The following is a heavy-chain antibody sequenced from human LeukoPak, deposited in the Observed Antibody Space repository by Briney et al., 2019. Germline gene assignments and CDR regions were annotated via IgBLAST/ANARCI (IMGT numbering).Heavy chain of an antibody. J-gene: IGHJ4*02. Sequence: SGTLSLTCAVSGGSISSSNWWSWVRQPPGKGREWIGEIYHSGSTNYNPSLKSRVTISVDKSKNQFSLKLSSVTAADTAVYYCARVLRYCSGGSCQYYFDYWGQGTLVTVSS. V-gene: IGHV4-4*02. D-gene: IGHD2-15*01. CDR2: IYHSGST. CDR1: GGSISSSNW. CDR3: ARVLRYCSGGSCQYYFDY.